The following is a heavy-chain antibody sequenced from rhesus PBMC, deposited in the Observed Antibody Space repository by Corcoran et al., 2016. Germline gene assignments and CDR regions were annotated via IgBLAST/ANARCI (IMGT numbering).Heavy chain of an antibody. CDR2: INYRGST. CDR3: VRNYDYGSNFGY. V-gene: IGHV4-122*02. D-gene: IGHD4-29*01. J-gene: IGHJ4*01. CDR1: GGSISTNYFY. Sequence: QVQLQESGPGLVKPSETLSLTCAVSGGSISTNYFYWSWIRPPPGKGLEWIGYINYRGSTSCHPSLKSRVTISRDTSKNQFARKLSSVTAADTAVYYCVRNYDYGSNFGYWGQGVLVTVSS.